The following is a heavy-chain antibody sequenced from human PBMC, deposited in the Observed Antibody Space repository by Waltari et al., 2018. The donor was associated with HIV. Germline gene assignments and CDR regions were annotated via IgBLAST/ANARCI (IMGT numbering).Heavy chain of an antibody. V-gene: IGHV4-59*01. CDR3: ARDEPGQQLVLRY. CDR1: GGSISSYY. J-gene: IGHJ4*02. Sequence: QVQLPESGPGLAKPPETMSLICTGSGGSISSYYWSWTRQPPGKGLEWIGYIYYSGSTNYNPSLKSRVTISVDTSKNQFSLKLSSVTAADTAVYYCARDEPGQQLVLRYWGQGTLVTVSS. D-gene: IGHD6-13*01. CDR2: IYYSGST.